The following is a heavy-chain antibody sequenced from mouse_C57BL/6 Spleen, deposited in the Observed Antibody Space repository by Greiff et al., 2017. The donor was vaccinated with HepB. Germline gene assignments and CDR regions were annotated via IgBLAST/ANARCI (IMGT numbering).Heavy chain of an antibody. V-gene: IGHV1-39*01. CDR3: ARSGTVVARDYAMDY. D-gene: IGHD1-1*01. Sequence: LVESGPELVKPGASVKISCKASGYSFTDYNMNWVKQSNGKSLEWIGVINPNYGTTSYNQKFKGKATLTVDQSSSTAYMQLNSLTSEDSAVYYCARSGTVVARDYAMDYWGQGTSVTVSS. CDR1: GYSFTDYN. CDR2: INPNYGTT. J-gene: IGHJ4*01.